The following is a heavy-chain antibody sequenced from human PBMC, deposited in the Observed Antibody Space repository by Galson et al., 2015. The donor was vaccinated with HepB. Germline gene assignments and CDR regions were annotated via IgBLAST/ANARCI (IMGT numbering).Heavy chain of an antibody. Sequence: SLRLSCAASGFTFDDHAMHWVRRAPGKGLEWVSAINWNGGSTAYADSVKGRFTISRDNAKSSVHLQMHSLRPEDTALYYCIKDKVAGIGGMLENYFESWGQGTLVTVSS. J-gene: IGHJ4*02. V-gene: IGHV3-9*01. D-gene: IGHD3-10*01. CDR2: INWNGGST. CDR3: IKDKVAGIGGMLENYFES. CDR1: GFTFDDHA.